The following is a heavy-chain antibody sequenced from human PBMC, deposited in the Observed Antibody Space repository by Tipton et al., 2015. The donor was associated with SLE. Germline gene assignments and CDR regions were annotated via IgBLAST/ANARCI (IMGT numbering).Heavy chain of an antibody. J-gene: IGHJ3*02. V-gene: IGHV4-38-2*01. CDR1: GFTFSDYY. Sequence: LRLSCAASGFTFSDYYMSWIRQAPGKGLEWIGSIYYSGSTYYNPSLKSRVTISVDTSKNQFSLKLSSVTAADTAVYYCARGGGSSGWSDAFDIWGQGTMVTVSS. CDR3: ARGGGSSGWSDAFDI. D-gene: IGHD6-19*01. CDR2: IYYSGST.